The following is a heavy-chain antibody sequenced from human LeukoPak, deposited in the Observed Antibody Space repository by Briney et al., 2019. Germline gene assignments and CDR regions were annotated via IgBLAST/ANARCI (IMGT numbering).Heavy chain of an antibody. J-gene: IGHJ6*03. CDR3: AKQPYNYYYLDV. Sequence: GGSLRLSCAISGLTSHDYAMTWVRQAPGKGLEWVSTIDGDSSKTYYAASVRGRFTISRDSSNYVLFLHMNSLRAEDTAIYYCAKQPYNYYYLDVWGKGTTVTISS. CDR1: GLTSHDYA. D-gene: IGHD1-14*01. CDR2: IDGDSSKT. V-gene: IGHV3-23*01.